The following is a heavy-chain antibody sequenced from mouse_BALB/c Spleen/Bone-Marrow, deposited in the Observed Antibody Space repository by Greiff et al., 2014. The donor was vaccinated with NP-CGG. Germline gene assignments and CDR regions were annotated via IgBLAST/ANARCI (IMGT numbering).Heavy chain of an antibody. J-gene: IGHJ2*01. CDR1: GFNIKDTY. D-gene: IGHD1-1*01. Sequence: VQLQQSGAELVKPGASVKLSCTASGFNIKDTYMHWVKQRPEQGLEWIGRIDPANGNTKYDPKFQGKATITADTSSNTAYLQLSILTSKDTDVYYCARYYYCSSYFDYWGQGTTLTVSS. V-gene: IGHV14-3*02. CDR3: ARYYYCSSYFDY. CDR2: IDPANGNT.